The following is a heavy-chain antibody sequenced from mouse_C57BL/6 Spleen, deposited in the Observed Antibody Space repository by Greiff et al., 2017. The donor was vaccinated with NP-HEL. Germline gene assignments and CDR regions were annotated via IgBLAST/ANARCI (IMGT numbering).Heavy chain of an antibody. CDR3: ARSYDYDGGFAY. CDR2: IYPGDGDT. Sequence: QVQLKQSGAELVKPGASVKISCKASGYAFSCYWMNWVKQRPGKGLEWIGQIYPGDGDTNYNGKFKGKATLTADKSSSTAYMQLSSLTSEDSAVYFCARSYDYDGGFAYWGQGTLVTVSA. CDR1: GYAFSCYW. V-gene: IGHV1-80*01. D-gene: IGHD2-4*01. J-gene: IGHJ3*01.